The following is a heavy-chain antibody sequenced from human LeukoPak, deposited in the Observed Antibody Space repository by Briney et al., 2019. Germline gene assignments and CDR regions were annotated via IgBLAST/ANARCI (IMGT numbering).Heavy chain of an antibody. CDR1: GGSFSGYY. Sequence: SETLSLTCAVYGGSFSGYYWSWIRQPPGKGLEWIGEINHSGSTNYSPSLKSRVTISVDTSKNQFSLKLSSVTAADTAVYYCARRSSWYLRWFDPWGQGTLVTVSS. D-gene: IGHD6-13*01. CDR3: ARRSSWYLRWFDP. V-gene: IGHV4-34*01. CDR2: INHSGST. J-gene: IGHJ5*02.